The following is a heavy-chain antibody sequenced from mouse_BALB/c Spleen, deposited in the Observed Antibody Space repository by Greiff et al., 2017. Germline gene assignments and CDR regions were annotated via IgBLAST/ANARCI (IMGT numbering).Heavy chain of an antibody. V-gene: IGHV1-14*01. D-gene: IGHD1-1*01. Sequence: VQLKQSGPELVKPGASVKMSCKASGYTFTSYVMHWVKQKPGQGLEWIGYINPYNDGTKYNEKFKGKATLTSDKSSSTAYMELSSLTSEDSAVYYCARCTTVEAGDYWGQGTTLTVSS. CDR2: INPYNDGT. CDR3: ARCTTVEAGDY. CDR1: GYTFTSYV. J-gene: IGHJ2*01.